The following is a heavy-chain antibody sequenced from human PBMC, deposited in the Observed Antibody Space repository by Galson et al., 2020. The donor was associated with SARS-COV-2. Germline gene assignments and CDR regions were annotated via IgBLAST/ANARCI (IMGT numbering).Heavy chain of an antibody. CDR3: AGGPPFSFPDPDFGVDV. CDR2: IYYVGST. V-gene: IGHV4-31*03. J-gene: IGHJ6*02. CDR1: GDFISYGAYY. D-gene: IGHD2-2*01. Sequence: ASETLSLTCTVSGDFISYGAYYWSWIRQRPGKGLEWIGYIYYVGSTYYNPSLQSRTFISVDTSKNQFSLKVRSVTAADTAGYYCAGGPPFSFPDPDFGVDVWGQGTTVTVSS.